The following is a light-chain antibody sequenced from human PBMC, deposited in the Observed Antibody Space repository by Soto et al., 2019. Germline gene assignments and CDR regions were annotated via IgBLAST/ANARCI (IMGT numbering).Light chain of an antibody. Sequence: EIVLTQSPGTLSLSPGEGATLSCKASQSISSSYLAWYQQKPGQAPRLLVYGASNRVPGIPDRFSGSGSGTDFTLTISRLEPEDFVVYYCQQYGSSYTFGQGTKLEIK. CDR1: QSISSSY. CDR2: GAS. CDR3: QQYGSSYT. V-gene: IGKV3-20*01. J-gene: IGKJ2*01.